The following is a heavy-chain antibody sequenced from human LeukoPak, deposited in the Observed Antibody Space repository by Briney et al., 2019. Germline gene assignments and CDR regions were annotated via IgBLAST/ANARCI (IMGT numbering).Heavy chain of an antibody. CDR3: AKKGDCGGDCYHIDY. V-gene: IGHV3-30*02. D-gene: IGHD2-21*02. Sequence: PGGSLRLSCAASGFTFSSYGMHWVRQAPGKGLEWVAFIRYDGSNKYYTDSVKGRFTISRDNSKNTLYLQMNSLRAEDTAVYYCAKKGDCGGDCYHIDYWGQGTLVTVSS. CDR2: IRYDGSNK. J-gene: IGHJ4*02. CDR1: GFTFSSYG.